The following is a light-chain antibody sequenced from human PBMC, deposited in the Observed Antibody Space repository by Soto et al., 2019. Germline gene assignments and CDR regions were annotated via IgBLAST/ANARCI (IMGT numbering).Light chain of an antibody. V-gene: IGLV3-21*02. J-gene: IGLJ1*01. CDR1: NLGAKS. CDR3: QVWGTSSDHP. CDR2: DDS. Sequence: SYDLTQPPSVSVAPGQTARITCGGNNLGAKSVLWYQQKPGQAPVVVVYDDSDRPSGIPERFSGSNSGNTAPLTISGVEAGDEADYYCQVWGTSSDHPFGTGTKVTVL.